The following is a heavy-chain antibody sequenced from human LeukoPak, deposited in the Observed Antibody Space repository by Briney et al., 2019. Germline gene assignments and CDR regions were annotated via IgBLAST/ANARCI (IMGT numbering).Heavy chain of an antibody. CDR3: AADTYDGSGYGSVLRFDP. CDR2: IVVGSGNT. D-gene: IGHD3-22*01. J-gene: IGHJ5*02. V-gene: IGHV1-58*01. CDR1: GFTFTSSA. Sequence: SVKVSCKASGFTFTSSAVQWVRQARGQRLEWIGWIVVGSGNTNYAQKFQERVTITRDMSASTAYMELRSLRSEDTAVYFCAADTYDGSGYGSVLRFDPWGQGTLVTVSS.